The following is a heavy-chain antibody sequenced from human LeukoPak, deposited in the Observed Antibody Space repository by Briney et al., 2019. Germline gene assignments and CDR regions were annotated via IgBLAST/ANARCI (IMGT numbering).Heavy chain of an antibody. D-gene: IGHD3-10*01. J-gene: IGHJ4*02. CDR3: VKPISGNYYNPGYFDY. V-gene: IGHV3-64D*06. Sequence: GGSLRLSCSASGFSFSNYAMHWVRQAPGKGLEYASAISSNGAGTNYADSVKGRFTISRDNSKNTLYLQVSSLRAEDTAVYYCVKPISGNYYNPGYFDYWGQGTLVTVSS. CDR1: GFSFSNYA. CDR2: ISSNGAGT.